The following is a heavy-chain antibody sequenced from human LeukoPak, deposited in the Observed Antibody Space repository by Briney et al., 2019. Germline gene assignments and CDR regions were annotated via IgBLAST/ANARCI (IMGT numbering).Heavy chain of an antibody. CDR3: ARPGYSSGSFDY. J-gene: IGHJ4*02. Sequence: ASVKVSCKASGYTFTGYYMHWVRQAPGQGLEWMGRINPNSGGTNYAQKFQGRVTMTRETSISTAYMELSRLRSDDTAVYYCARPGYSSGSFDYWGQGTLVTVSS. D-gene: IGHD6-19*01. CDR1: GYTFTGYY. V-gene: IGHV1-2*06. CDR2: INPNSGGT.